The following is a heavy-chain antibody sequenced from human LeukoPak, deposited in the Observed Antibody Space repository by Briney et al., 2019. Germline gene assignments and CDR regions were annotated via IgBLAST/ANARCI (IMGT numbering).Heavy chain of an antibody. D-gene: IGHD4-17*01. V-gene: IGHV3-30*18. CDR3: AKRPSDYGDYVSYFDY. CDR2: ISDDGRRK. CDR1: GFSFISYG. J-gene: IGHJ4*02. Sequence: PGGSLRLSCPASGFSFISYGMHWVRQAPGKGLEWVGVISDDGRRKDYADSVKGRFTISRDNSKDTLYLQMNSLRAEDTAVYYCAKRPSDYGDYVSYFDYWGQGTLVTVSS.